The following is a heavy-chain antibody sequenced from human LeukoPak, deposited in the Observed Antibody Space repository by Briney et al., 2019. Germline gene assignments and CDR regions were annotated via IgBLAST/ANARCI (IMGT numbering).Heavy chain of an antibody. J-gene: IGHJ5*02. CDR2: IDYSGST. CDR3: AGSKFYNWFDP. D-gene: IGHD3-9*01. Sequence: SETLSLTCTVSGGSISSYYWNWIRQPPGKELEWIGYIDYSGSTNYNPPLKSRVTISVDTSKNQFSLKLSSVTAADTAVYYCAGSKFYNWFDPWGQGTLVTVSS. V-gene: IGHV4-59*08. CDR1: GGSISSYY.